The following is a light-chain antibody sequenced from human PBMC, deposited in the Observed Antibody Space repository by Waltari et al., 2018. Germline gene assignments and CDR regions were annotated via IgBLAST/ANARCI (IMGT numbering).Light chain of an antibody. Sequence: SYVVTQSPSVSVAPGETARITCGGDNIGSKSVHWYQQRPGQAPVLGISYESDRPSGIPERFSGSNSGNTATLTISWVEADDEADYYCLVWHSTTDHHGVFGGGTKLTVL. CDR3: LVWHSTTDHHGV. J-gene: IGLJ2*01. V-gene: IGLV3-21*04. CDR1: NIGSKS. CDR2: YES.